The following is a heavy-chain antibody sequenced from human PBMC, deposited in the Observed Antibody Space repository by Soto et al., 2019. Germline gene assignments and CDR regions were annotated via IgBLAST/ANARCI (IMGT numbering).Heavy chain of an antibody. CDR2: ISAYNGNT. Sequence: ASVKVSCKASGYTFTSYGISWVRQAPGQGLEWMGWISAYNGNTNYAQKLQGRVTMTTDTSTSTAYMELRSLRSDDTAVYYCARDGVVVVPAAIMEDPYYYYYYMDVWGKGTTVTVSS. D-gene: IGHD2-2*02. J-gene: IGHJ6*03. CDR1: GYTFTSYG. V-gene: IGHV1-18*01. CDR3: ARDGVVVVPAAIMEDPYYYYYYMDV.